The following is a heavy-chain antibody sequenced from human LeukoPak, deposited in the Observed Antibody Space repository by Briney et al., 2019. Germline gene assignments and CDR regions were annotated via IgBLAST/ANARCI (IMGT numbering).Heavy chain of an antibody. D-gene: IGHD4-17*01. CDR2: INWNGRSI. Sequence: GGSLRLSCAASRFTFDEYGMSWVRQTAGKGLEWVSGINWNGRSIGYADSVKGRFTVSRDNAKSSLYLQMNSLRAEDTALYYCARVSPNTVTTLQYFDYWGQGTLVTVSS. CDR3: ARVSPNTVTTLQYFDY. V-gene: IGHV3-20*04. J-gene: IGHJ4*02. CDR1: RFTFDEYG.